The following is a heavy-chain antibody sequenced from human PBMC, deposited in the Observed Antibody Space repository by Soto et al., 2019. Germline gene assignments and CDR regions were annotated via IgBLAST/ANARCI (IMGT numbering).Heavy chain of an antibody. CDR2: IRSKANSYAT. Sequence: GGSLRLSCAASGFTFSGSAMHWVRQASGKGLEWVGRIRSKANSYATAYAASVKGRFTISRDDSKNTAYLQMNSLKTEDTAVYYCTSAYTQWGGSYYYMDVWGKGTTVTVSS. D-gene: IGHD3-10*01. V-gene: IGHV3-73*01. CDR1: GFTFSGSA. CDR3: TSAYTQWGGSYYYMDV. J-gene: IGHJ6*03.